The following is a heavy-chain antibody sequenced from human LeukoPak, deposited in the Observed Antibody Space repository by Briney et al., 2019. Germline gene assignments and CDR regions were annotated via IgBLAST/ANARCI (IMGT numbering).Heavy chain of an antibody. CDR2: INPSGGST. D-gene: IGHD2-2*02. CDR3: AREVGIVVVPAAIRPYYYYGMDV. V-gene: IGHV1-46*01. CDR1: GYTFTSYY. J-gene: IGHJ6*02. Sequence: GASVKVSCKASGYTFTSYYMHWVRQAPGQGLEWMGIINPSGGSTSYAQKLQGRVTMTRDTSTSTVYMELSSLRSEDTAVYYCAREVGIVVVPAAIRPYYYYGMDVWGQGTTVTVSS.